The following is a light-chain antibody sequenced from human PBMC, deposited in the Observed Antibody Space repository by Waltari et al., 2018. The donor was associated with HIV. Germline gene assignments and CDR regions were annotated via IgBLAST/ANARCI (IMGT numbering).Light chain of an antibody. Sequence: SSDLTQDPAVSVALGQTVRITCQGDSLRRYSANWYQQKPGQAPVVVMYGKDNRPSGIPDRFSGSSSGNTGYLTITGAQAEDEADYYCYSRDTNDKHHVFGTGTKVTV. V-gene: IGLV3-19*01. CDR1: SLRRYS. CDR3: YSRDTNDKHHV. J-gene: IGLJ1*01. CDR2: GKD.